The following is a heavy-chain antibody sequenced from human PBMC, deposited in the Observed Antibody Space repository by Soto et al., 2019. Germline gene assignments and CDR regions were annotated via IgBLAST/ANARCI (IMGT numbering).Heavy chain of an antibody. V-gene: IGHV1-69*13. D-gene: IGHD3-10*02. Sequence: AVKVSCKASGDTFSSYAISWVRQAPGKGLEWMGKIIPTFGRTNYAQKFQGRLTISADDSTSTAYMELTGLESDDTAVYYCARDPLSSFAMDVWGQGTTVTVSS. CDR1: GDTFSSYA. CDR3: ARDPLSSFAMDV. J-gene: IGHJ6*02. CDR2: IIPTFGRT.